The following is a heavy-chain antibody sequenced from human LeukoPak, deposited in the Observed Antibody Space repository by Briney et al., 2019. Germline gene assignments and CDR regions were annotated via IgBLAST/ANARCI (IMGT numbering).Heavy chain of an antibody. CDR3: ARPQDGRDGYNWDDAFDI. D-gene: IGHD5-24*01. J-gene: IGHJ3*02. CDR1: GGSISSSSYY. Sequence: SETLSLTCTVSGGSISSSSYYWGWIRQPPGKGLEWIGSIYYSGSTYYNPSLKSRVTISVDTSKNQFSLKRSSVTAADTAVYYCARPQDGRDGYNWDDAFDIWGQGTMVTVSS. CDR2: IYYSGST. V-gene: IGHV4-39*01.